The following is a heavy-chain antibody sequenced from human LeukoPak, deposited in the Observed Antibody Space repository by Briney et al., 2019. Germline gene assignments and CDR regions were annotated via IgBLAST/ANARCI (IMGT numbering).Heavy chain of an antibody. Sequence: ASVKVSCKASGYTFTSYGISWVRQAPGQGLEWMGWISAYNGNTNYAQKLQGRVTMTTDTSTSTAYMELRSLRSDDTAVYYCARGRSGAAKTYYYYGMDVWGQGTTVTVSS. D-gene: IGHD6-19*01. CDR1: GYTFTSYG. CDR2: ISAYNGNT. J-gene: IGHJ6*02. CDR3: ARGRSGAAKTYYYYGMDV. V-gene: IGHV1-18*01.